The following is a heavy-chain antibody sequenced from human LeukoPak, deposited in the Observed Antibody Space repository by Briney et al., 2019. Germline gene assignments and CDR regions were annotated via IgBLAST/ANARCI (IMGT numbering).Heavy chain of an antibody. J-gene: IGHJ6*02. CDR3: ARDRRPVVVPAAIRHTPGMDV. Sequence: XGSIXXGGYYWSWIRQHPGKGLEWIGYIYYSGSTYYNPSLKSRVTISVDTSKNQFSLKLSSVTAADTAVYYCARDRRPVVVPAAIRHTPGMDVWGQGTTVTVSS. V-gene: IGHV4-31*02. CDR2: IYYSGST. CDR1: XGSIXXGGYY. D-gene: IGHD2-2*02.